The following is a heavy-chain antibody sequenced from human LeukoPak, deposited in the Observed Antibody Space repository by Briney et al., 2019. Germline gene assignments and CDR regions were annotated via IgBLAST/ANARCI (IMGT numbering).Heavy chain of an antibody. V-gene: IGHV3-23*01. CDR3: ARASYFDWLSFDY. D-gene: IGHD3-9*01. Sequence: GGSLRLSCAASGFTFSNYGLSWVRQAPGKGLEWVSGITGSGGSTYYADSVKGRFTISRDNAKKSLYLQMNNLRAEDTAIYYCARASYFDWLSFDYWGQGTLVTVSS. CDR1: GFTFSNYG. CDR2: ITGSGGST. J-gene: IGHJ4*02.